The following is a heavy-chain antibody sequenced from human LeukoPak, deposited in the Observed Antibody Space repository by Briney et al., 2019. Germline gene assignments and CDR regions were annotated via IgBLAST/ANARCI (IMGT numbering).Heavy chain of an antibody. J-gene: IGHJ4*02. D-gene: IGHD1-26*01. V-gene: IGHV3-53*01. Sequence: GGSLRLSCAASGFTVSSNYMSWVRQAPGRGLEWVSVIYSGGSTYYADSVKGRFTISRDNSKNTLYLQMNSLRAEDTAVYYCASGSGVYCGSYYTFDYWGQGTLVTVPS. CDR1: GFTVSSNY. CDR3: ASGSGVYCGSYYTFDY. CDR2: IYSGGST.